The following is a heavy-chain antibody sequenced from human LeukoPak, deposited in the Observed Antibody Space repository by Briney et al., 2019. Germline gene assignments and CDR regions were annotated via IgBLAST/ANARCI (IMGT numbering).Heavy chain of an antibody. D-gene: IGHD3-10*02. J-gene: IGHJ6*04. V-gene: IGHV3-48*03. CDR1: GFTFSSYA. CDR2: ISSGSTI. CDR3: AELGITMIGGV. Sequence: GGSLRLSCAASGFTFSSYAMNWVRQAPGKGLEWVSYISSGSTIYYADSVKGRFTISRDNAKNSLYLQMNSLRAEDTAVYYCAELGITMIGGVWGKGTTVTISS.